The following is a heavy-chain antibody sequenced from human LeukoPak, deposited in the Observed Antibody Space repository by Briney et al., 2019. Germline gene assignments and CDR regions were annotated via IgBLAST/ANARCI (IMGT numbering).Heavy chain of an antibody. J-gene: IGHJ6*03. CDR2: INDNGRA. V-gene: IGHV4-34*01. CDR3: ARRWNYGRNYYIDA. D-gene: IGHD1-7*01. Sequence: SSETLSLTCAVYGGSFSNYYWNWIRQPPGKGLEWLGEINDNGRANYNPSLMSRVTVSVDTSKNQFSLRLTSVTATDTAVYYCARRWNYGRNYYIDAWGKGATVSVSS. CDR1: GGSFSNYY.